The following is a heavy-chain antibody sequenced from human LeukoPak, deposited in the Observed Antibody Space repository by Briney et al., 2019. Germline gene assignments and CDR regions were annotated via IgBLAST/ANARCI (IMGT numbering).Heavy chain of an antibody. D-gene: IGHD6-19*01. J-gene: IGHJ5*02. Sequence: GGSLRLSCAASGFTFSSYSMTWVRQAPGKGLEWVSSISSSSSYIYYADSVKGRFTISRDNAKNSLYLQMNSLRAEDTAVYYCARDLYSSGWYGHWGQGTLVTVSS. CDR3: ARDLYSSGWYGH. V-gene: IGHV3-21*01. CDR1: GFTFSSYS. CDR2: ISSSSSYI.